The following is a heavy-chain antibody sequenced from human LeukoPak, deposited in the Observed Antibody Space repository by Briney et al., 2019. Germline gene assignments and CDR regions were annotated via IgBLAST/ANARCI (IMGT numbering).Heavy chain of an antibody. CDR2: ISGSGSDT. V-gene: IGHV3-11*06. D-gene: IGHD6-13*01. CDR3: ARVGSIAAAGTPDY. CDR1: GFTFSDYY. Sequence: KPGGSLRLSWAASGFTFSDYYMTWIRQAPGKGLEWLSYISGSGSDTNYADSVKGRFTTSRDNAKNSLYLQMNSLRAEDTAVYYCARVGSIAAAGTPDYWGQGTLVTVSS. J-gene: IGHJ4*02.